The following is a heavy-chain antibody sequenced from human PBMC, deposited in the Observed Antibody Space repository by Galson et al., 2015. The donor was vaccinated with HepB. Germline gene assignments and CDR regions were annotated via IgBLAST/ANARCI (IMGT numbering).Heavy chain of an antibody. D-gene: IGHD3-3*01. Sequence: SLRLSCAASGFTFSSYSMNWVRQAPGKGLEWVSYISSSSSTIYYADSVKGRFTISRDNAKNSLYLQMNSLRAEDTAVYYCARDSEHYDFWSGYDWFDPWGQGTLVTVSS. J-gene: IGHJ5*02. CDR3: ARDSEHYDFWSGYDWFDP. CDR1: GFTFSSYS. CDR2: ISSSSSTI. V-gene: IGHV3-48*01.